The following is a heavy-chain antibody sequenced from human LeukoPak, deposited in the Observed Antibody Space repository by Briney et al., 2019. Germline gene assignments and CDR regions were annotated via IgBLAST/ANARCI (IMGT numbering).Heavy chain of an antibody. D-gene: IGHD2-2*01. J-gene: IGHJ5*02. Sequence: SETLSLTCSVSDDSISSSSYYWGWIRQPPGKGLEWIGSIYYSGSTYYNPSLKSRVTISVDTAKNQFSLKLSSVTAADTAVYYCASTNPSDWFGPWGQGTLVTVSS. CDR1: DDSISSSSYY. V-gene: IGHV4-39*01. CDR3: ASTNPSDWFGP. CDR2: IYYSGST.